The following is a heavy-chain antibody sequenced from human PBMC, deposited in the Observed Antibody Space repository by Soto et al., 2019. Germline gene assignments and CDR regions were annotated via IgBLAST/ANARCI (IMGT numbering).Heavy chain of an antibody. D-gene: IGHD6-13*01. Sequence: PSETLSLACAVYGGSFSGYYWSWIRQPPGKGLEWIGEINHSGSTNYIPSLKSRVTISVDTSKNQFSLKLSSVTAADTAVYYCARGTPSSWHKYYFDYWGQGTLVTVSS. CDR1: GGSFSGYY. CDR2: INHSGST. CDR3: ARGTPSSWHKYYFDY. J-gene: IGHJ4*02. V-gene: IGHV4-34*01.